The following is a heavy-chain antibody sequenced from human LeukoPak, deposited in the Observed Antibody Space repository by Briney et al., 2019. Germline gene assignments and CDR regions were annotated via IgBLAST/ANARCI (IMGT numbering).Heavy chain of an antibody. CDR2: INHSGST. CDR3: ARTGYSYGNNWFDP. Sequence: SETLSLTCAVYGGSFSGYYWSWIRQPPGKGLEWIGEINHSGSTNYNPSLKSRVTISVDTSKNQFSLKLSSVTAADTAVYYCARTGYSYGNNWFDPWGQGTLVTVSS. CDR1: GGSFSGYY. D-gene: IGHD5-18*01. J-gene: IGHJ5*02. V-gene: IGHV4-34*01.